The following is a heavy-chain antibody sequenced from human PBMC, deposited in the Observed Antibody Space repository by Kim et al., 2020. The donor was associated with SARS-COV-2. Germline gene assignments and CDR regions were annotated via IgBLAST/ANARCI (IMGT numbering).Heavy chain of an antibody. J-gene: IGHJ4*02. D-gene: IGHD2-8*01. CDR3: VRDPDALDY. CDR1: GFTFSTYS. V-gene: IGHV3-48*02. CDR2: ITRGSDTI. Sequence: GGSLRLSCAASGFTFSTYSMNRVRQAPGKGLEWVSYITRGSDTIYYADSVKGRFTISRDNAKDSLYLQMDSLRDEDTAVYYCVRDPDALDYWGQGTLVTV.